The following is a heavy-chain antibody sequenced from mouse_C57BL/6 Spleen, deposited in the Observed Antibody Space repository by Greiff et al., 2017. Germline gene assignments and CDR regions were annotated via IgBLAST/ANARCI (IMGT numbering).Heavy chain of an antibody. V-gene: IGHV3-6*01. D-gene: IGHD2-5*01. CDR1: GYSITSGYY. J-gene: IGHJ4*01. CDR2: ISYDGSN. Sequence: EVQLVESGPGLVKPSQSLSLTCSVTGYSITSGYYWNWIRQFPGNKLEWMGYISYDGSNNYNPSLKNRISITRDTSKNQFFLKLNSVTTEDTATYYCARGGSNYDAMDYWGQGTSVTVSS. CDR3: ARGGSNYDAMDY.